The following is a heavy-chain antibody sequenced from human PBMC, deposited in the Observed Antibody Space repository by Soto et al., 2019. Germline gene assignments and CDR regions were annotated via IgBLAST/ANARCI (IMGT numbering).Heavy chain of an antibody. D-gene: IGHD3-3*01. J-gene: IGHJ5*02. CDR2: IIPIFGTA. Sequence: QVQLVQSGAEVKKSGSSVKVSCTASGGTFSSYAISWVRQAPGQGLEWMGGIIPIFGTANYAQKFQGRVTITADESTSTAYMELSSLRSEDTAVYYCAGSWSPSPILWWFDPWGQGTLVTVSS. CDR1: GGTFSSYA. CDR3: AGSWSPSPILWWFDP. V-gene: IGHV1-69*01.